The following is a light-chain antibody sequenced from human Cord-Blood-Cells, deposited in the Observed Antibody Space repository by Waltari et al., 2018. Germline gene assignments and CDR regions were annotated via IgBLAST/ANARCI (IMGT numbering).Light chain of an antibody. CDR3: QQSYSTPLT. CDR2: AAS. Sequence: DIQMTQSPSSLSASVGDRVTITCRASQSISSYLYWYQQKPGKAPKLLTYAASSLQSGVPSRFSGSVSGTDFTLTISSLQPEDFATYYCQQSYSTPLTFGGGTKVEIK. J-gene: IGKJ4*01. CDR1: QSISSY. V-gene: IGKV1-39*01.